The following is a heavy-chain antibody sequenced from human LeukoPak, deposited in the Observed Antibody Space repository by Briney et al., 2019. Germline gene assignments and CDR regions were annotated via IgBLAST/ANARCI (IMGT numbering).Heavy chain of an antibody. Sequence: GGSHSLSWPASGFTFSSYGMHWARQAAGKGLEWQSDISYDGSNKNYADSVKGRFTILRDNSKNTLYLQMNSLRAEDTAVYYCAKDSLLNLLRGYFDYWGQGTLVTVSS. J-gene: IGHJ4*02. CDR1: GFTFSSYG. CDR3: AKDSLLNLLRGYFDY. D-gene: IGHD3-22*01. V-gene: IGHV3-30*18. CDR2: ISYDGSNK.